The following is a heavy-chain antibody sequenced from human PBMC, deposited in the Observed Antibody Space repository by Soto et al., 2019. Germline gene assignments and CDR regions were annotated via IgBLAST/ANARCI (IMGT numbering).Heavy chain of an antibody. CDR2: TYYRSKWYN. J-gene: IGHJ6*02. CDR3: ARWDHDYGYLDV. CDR1: GDSVSSNRGA. D-gene: IGHD4-17*01. Sequence: PSQTLLLTCDISGDSVSSNRGAWTWIRQSPSRGLEWLGRTYYRSKWYNEYGLSVKSRITINADTCKNQFSLQLNSVTPEDAAVYYCARWDHDYGYLDVWGLGTTVTVSS. V-gene: IGHV6-1*01.